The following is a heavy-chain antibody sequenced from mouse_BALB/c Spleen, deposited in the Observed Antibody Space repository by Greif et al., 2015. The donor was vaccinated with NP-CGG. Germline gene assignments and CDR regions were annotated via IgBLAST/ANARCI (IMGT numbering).Heavy chain of an antibody. J-gene: IGHJ1*01. D-gene: IGHD2-3*01. CDR3: ARGWLLRRYFDV. CDR1: GFNIKDYY. CDR2: IDPENGNT. Sequence: VQLQQSGAELVRPGALVKLSCKASGFNIKDYYMHWVKQRPEQGLEWIGWIDPENGNTIYDPKFQGKASITADTSSNTAFLQLSILTSEDTAVYYCARGWLLRRYFDVWGAGTTVTVSS. V-gene: IGHV14-1*02.